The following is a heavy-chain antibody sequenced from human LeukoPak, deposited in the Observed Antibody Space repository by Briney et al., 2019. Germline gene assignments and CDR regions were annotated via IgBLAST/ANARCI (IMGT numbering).Heavy chain of an antibody. CDR2: IYYSGST. CDR1: GGSISSSGYY. V-gene: IGHV4-39*07. CDR3: ARDSRGVAVAGYDY. J-gene: IGHJ4*02. D-gene: IGHD6-19*01. Sequence: PSETLSLTCTVSGGSISSSGYYWGWIRQPPGKGLEWIGSIYYSGSTCYNPSLKSRVTISVDTSKNQFSLKLSSVTAADTAVYYCARDSRGVAVAGYDYWGQGTLVTVSS.